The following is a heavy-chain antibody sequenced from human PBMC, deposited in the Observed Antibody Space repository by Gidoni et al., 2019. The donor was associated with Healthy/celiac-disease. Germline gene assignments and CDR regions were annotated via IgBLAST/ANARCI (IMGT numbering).Heavy chain of an antibody. CDR2: IRSKANSYAT. D-gene: IGHD6-13*01. CDR1: GFTFSGSA. J-gene: IGHJ4*02. V-gene: IGHV3-73*02. Sequence: EVQLVESGGGLVQPGGSLKLSCAASGFTFSGSAMHWVRQASGKGLEWVGRIRSKANSYATAYAASVKGRFTISRDDSKNTAYLQMNSLKTEDTAVYYCTRLEPQEGYVPGGRWGQGTLVTVSS. CDR3: TRLEPQEGYVPGGR.